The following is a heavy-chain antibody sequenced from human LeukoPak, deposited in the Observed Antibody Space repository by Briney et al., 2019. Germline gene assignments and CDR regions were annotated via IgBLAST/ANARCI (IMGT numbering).Heavy chain of an antibody. CDR1: GFTFSSYS. CDR2: ISSSSSTI. V-gene: IGHV3-48*01. Sequence: GGSLRLSCAASGFTFSSYSMNWVRQAPGKGLEWVSYISSSSSTIYYADSVKGRFTISRDNAKNSLYLQMNSLRAEDTAVYYCARDNGYYYDSSGLRYWGQGTLVTVSS. CDR3: ARDNGYYYDSSGLRY. D-gene: IGHD3-22*01. J-gene: IGHJ4*02.